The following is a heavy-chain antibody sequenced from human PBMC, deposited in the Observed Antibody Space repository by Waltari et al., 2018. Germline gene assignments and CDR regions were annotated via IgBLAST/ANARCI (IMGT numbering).Heavy chain of an antibody. Sequence: QVQLQESGPGLVKPSETLSLTCTVSGGSISSYYWRWIRQPAGKGLEWIGRIYTSGSTNYNPSLKSRVTMSVDTSKNQFSLKLSSVTAADTAVYYCARDRGEGYSGSYYPWFDPWGQGTLVTVSS. CDR3: ARDRGEGYSGSYYPWFDP. CDR1: GGSISSYY. J-gene: IGHJ5*02. D-gene: IGHD1-26*01. V-gene: IGHV4-4*07. CDR2: IYTSGST.